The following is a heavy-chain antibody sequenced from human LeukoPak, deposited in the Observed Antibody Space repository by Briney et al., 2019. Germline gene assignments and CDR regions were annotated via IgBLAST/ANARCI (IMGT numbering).Heavy chain of an antibody. CDR1: GGSFSGYY. CDR2: INHSGST. D-gene: IGHD6-13*01. CDR3: ARSRVELAAAGTVLGFDP. J-gene: IGHJ5*02. Sequence: SETLSLTCAVYGGSFSGYYWSWIRQPPGKGLEWIGEINHSGSTNYNPSLKSRVTISVDTSKNQFSLKLSSVTAADTAVYYCARSRVELAAAGTVLGFDPWGQGTLVTVSS. V-gene: IGHV4-34*01.